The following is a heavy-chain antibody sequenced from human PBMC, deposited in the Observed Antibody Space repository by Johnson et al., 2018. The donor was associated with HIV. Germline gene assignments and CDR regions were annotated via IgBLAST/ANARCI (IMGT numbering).Heavy chain of an antibody. D-gene: IGHD3-22*01. CDR2: VRYDGSNK. Sequence: QVQLVESGGGVVQPGASLRLSCAASGFTFSSYGMHWVRQAPGKGLDWVAFVRYDGSNKYYADSVKGRFTISRDNSKNTLFVQMDSLRAEDTAVYYCAKLFLTTDAVDIWGQGTMVTVSS. V-gene: IGHV3-30*02. CDR1: GFTFSSYG. CDR3: AKLFLTTDAVDI. J-gene: IGHJ3*02.